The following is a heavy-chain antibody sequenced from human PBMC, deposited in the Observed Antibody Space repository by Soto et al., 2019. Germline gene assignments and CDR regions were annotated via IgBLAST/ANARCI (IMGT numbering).Heavy chain of an antibody. V-gene: IGHV4-4*07. CDR1: GGSIRFYY. Sequence: EGLSGSGPVSGGSIRFYYWSWIRQPSGKGLEWIGRVYSSGNTNYNPSLKSRLTMSVETSNNQFSLKLRSVTAADTAMYYCARDRRRGTRTHYYDSSGYYNPFDRWGQGTMVTVSS. J-gene: IGHJ4*02. D-gene: IGHD3-22*01. CDR2: VYSSGNT. CDR3: ARDRRRGTRTHYYDSSGYYNPFDR.